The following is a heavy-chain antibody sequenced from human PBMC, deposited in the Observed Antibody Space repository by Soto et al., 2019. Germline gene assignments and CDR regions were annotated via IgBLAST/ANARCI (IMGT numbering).Heavy chain of an antibody. CDR1: VGSIRSGGYY. CDR2: IYYSGST. V-gene: IGHV4-31*03. Sequence: QVQLQESGPGLVKPSQTLSLTCTVSVGSIRSGGYYWSWIRQHPGKCLEWIGYIYYSGSTYYNPSLTSRVTKSVDASKKQFSLKLSSVTAADTAVYYCAREPSIWGQGTLDTVSS. J-gene: IGHJ4*02. CDR3: AREPSI.